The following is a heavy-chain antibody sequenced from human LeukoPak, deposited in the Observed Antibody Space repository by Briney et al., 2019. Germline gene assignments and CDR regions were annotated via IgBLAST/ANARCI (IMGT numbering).Heavy chain of an antibody. J-gene: IGHJ4*02. CDR3: ARGFYDSSGSDY. CDR2: IKQDGSEK. D-gene: IGHD3-22*01. V-gene: IGHV3-7*01. Sequence: GGSLRLSCAASGFTFSSHWMSWVRQAPGKGLERVATIKQDGSEKYYVDSVKGRFTISRDNAKNSLYLQMNSLRAEDTAVYYCARGFYDSSGSDYWGQGTLVTVSS. CDR1: GFTFSSHW.